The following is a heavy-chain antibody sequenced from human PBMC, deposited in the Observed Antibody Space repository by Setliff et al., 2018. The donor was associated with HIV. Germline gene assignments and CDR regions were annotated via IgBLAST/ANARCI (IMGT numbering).Heavy chain of an antibody. V-gene: IGHV1-3*01. D-gene: IGHD3-16*01. CDR1: GYTFTSYA. CDR2: INAGNGNI. J-gene: IGHJ6*02. CDR3: ARMGLRELDYYYGMDV. Sequence: GASVKVSCKASGYTFTSYAMHWVRQAPGQSLEWMGWINAGNGNIRYSQKFQGRVTLTRDTSASTAYMELSSLRSEDTAVYYCARMGLRELDYYYGMDVWGQGTTVTVSS.